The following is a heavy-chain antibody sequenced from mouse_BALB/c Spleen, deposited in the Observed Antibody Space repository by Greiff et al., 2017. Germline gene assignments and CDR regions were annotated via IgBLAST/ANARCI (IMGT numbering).Heavy chain of an antibody. CDR3: ALEHSTTVVDAMDY. V-gene: IGHV1-54*01. CDR2: INPGSGGT. J-gene: IGHJ4*01. CDR1: GYAFTNYL. Sequence: VQLQQSGAELVRPGTSVKVSCKASGYAFTNYLIEWVKQRPGQGLEWIGVINPGSGGTNYNEKFKGKATLTADKSSSTAYMQLSSLTSDDSAGFCCALEHSTTVVDAMDYWGQGTSVTVSS. D-gene: IGHD1-1*01.